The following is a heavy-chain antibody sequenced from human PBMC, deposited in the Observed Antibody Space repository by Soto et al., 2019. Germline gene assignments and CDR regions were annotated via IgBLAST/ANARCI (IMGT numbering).Heavy chain of an antibody. D-gene: IGHD2-2*01. CDR3: ARGNPLPPEYIRYNYYYYYYMDV. Sequence: GGSLRLSCAASGFTFSSYGMHWVRQAPGKGLEWVALIWYDGSNKYYADSVKGRFTISRDNSKNTLYLQMNSLRAEDTAVYYCARGNPLPPEYIRYNYYYYYYMDVWGKGTTVTVSS. CDR1: GFTFSSYG. J-gene: IGHJ6*03. V-gene: IGHV3-33*01. CDR2: IWYDGSNK.